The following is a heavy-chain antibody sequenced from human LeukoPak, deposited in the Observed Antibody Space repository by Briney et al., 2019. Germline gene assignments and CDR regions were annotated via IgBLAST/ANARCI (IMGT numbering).Heavy chain of an antibody. CDR2: XXPNSGNT. D-gene: IGHD3-10*01. J-gene: IGHJ6*02. CDR3: ARGRGLLWFGELFRWSPYYYGMDV. Sequence: WXXPNSGNTGYAQKFQGRVTMTRNTSISTAYMELSSLRSEDTAVYYCARGRGLLWFGELFRWSPYYYGMDVWGQGTTVTVSS. V-gene: IGHV1-8*01.